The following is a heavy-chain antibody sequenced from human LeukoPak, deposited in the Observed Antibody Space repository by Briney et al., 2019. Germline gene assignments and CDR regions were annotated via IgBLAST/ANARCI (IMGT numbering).Heavy chain of an antibody. CDR2: IKQDGSEK. V-gene: IGHV3-7*01. J-gene: IGHJ4*02. D-gene: IGHD2-8*01. Sequence: GGSLRLSCAASGFTFSSYWMSWVRQALGKGVEWGANIKQDGSEKYYVDSVKGGYTISRDNAKNSLYLQMSSLRAEDTTGYYCAREYAARPYDSWGQGTLVTVSP. CDR3: AREYAARPYDS. CDR1: GFTFSSYW.